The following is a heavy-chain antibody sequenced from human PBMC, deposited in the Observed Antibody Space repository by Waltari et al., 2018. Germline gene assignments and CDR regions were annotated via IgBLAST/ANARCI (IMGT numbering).Heavy chain of an antibody. J-gene: IGHJ4*02. CDR1: NGSFSGYY. Sequence: QVQLQQWGAGLLKPSETLSLTCAVSNGSFSGYYWSWFRQPPGKGLEWIGEINHSGSTNYNPSLKSRVTVSVDTSKNHFSLKLSSVTAADTGLYYCARVNDYDSGGYYFFDYWGQGTLVTVSS. D-gene: IGHD3-22*01. CDR2: INHSGST. CDR3: ARVNDYDSGGYYFFDY. V-gene: IGHV4-34*01.